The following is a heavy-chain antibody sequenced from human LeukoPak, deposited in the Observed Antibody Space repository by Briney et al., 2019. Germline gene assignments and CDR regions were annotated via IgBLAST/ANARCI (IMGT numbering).Heavy chain of an antibody. V-gene: IGHV3-23*01. CDR1: GFTFSSYA. J-gene: IGHJ6*04. CDR3: AKETYIVVVPAARMDV. Sequence: GGSLRLSCAASGFTFSSYAMSWVRQAPGKGLEWVSAISGSGGSTYYADSVKGRFTISRDNSKNTLYLQMNSLRAEDTAVYHCAKETYIVVVPAARMDVWGKGTTVTVSS. D-gene: IGHD2-2*01. CDR2: ISGSGGST.